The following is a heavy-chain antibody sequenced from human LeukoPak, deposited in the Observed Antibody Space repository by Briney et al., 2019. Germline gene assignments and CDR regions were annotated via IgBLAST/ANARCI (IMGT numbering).Heavy chain of an antibody. Sequence: TGRSLRLSCAASGLTLSNYNMNWVRQAPGKGPEWISYISVGSDATYYADAVRGRFTISRDTAKNSLILQMNSLRAGDTALYFCARLSGTGYFDLWGQGTLVTVSS. J-gene: IGHJ4*02. V-gene: IGHV3-48*04. CDR2: ISVGSDAT. CDR1: GLTLSNYN. CDR3: ARLSGTGYFDL. D-gene: IGHD1-1*01.